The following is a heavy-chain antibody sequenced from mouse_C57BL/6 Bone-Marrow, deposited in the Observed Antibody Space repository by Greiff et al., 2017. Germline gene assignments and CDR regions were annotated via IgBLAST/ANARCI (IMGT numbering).Heavy chain of an antibody. CDR2: ISSGSSTI. J-gene: IGHJ4*01. V-gene: IGHV5-17*01. CDR1: GFTFSDYG. Sequence: EVNLVESGGGLVKPGGSLKLSCAASGFTFSDYGMHWVRQAPEKGLEWVAYISSGSSTIYYADTVKGRFTISRDNAQNTLFLQMTSLRSEDTAMYYCAITTVVATDAMDYWGQGTSVTVSS. D-gene: IGHD1-1*01. CDR3: AITTVVATDAMDY.